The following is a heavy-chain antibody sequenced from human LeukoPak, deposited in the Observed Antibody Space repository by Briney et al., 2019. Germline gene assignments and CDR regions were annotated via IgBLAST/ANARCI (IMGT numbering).Heavy chain of an antibody. D-gene: IGHD2-2*01. CDR1: GFTFSNYW. V-gene: IGHV5-51*01. J-gene: IGHJ4*02. Sequence: GESLKIPCNGSGFTFSNYWIGWVRQMPGKGLEWMGVIWPSYSETRYSPSFQGQVTISADKSITTAYLQWSSLKASDTAMYYCAREVGSSSLTFDYWGQGTLVTVPS. CDR3: AREVGSSSLTFDY. CDR2: IWPSYSET.